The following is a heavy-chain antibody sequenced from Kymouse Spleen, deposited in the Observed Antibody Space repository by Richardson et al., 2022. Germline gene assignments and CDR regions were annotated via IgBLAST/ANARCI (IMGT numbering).Heavy chain of an antibody. D-gene: IGHD3-10*01. CDR3: ARGYYGSGSPLYYYYYYGMDV. J-gene: IGHJ6*02. CDR1: GFTFSSYW. CDR2: IKQDGSEK. Sequence: EVQLVESGGGLVQPGGSLRLSCAASGFTFSSYWMSWVRQAPGKGLEWVANIKQDGSEKYYVDSVKGRFTISRDNAKNSLYLQMNSLRAEDTAVYYCARGYYGSGSPLYYYYYYGMDVWGQGTTVTVSS. V-gene: IGHV3-7*01.